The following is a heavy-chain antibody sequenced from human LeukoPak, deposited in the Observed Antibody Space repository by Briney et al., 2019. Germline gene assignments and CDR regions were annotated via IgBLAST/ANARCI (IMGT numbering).Heavy chain of an antibody. CDR2: IYTSGST. CDR1: GGSISSGSYY. J-gene: IGHJ2*01. D-gene: IGHD3-10*01. V-gene: IGHV4-61*02. CDR3: ARGDYYGSGSYIWYFDL. Sequence: SQTLSLTCTVSGGSISSGSYYWSWIRQPAGKGLEWSGRIYTSGSTNYNPSLKSRVTISVDTSKNQFSLKLSSVTAADTAVYYCARGDYYGSGSYIWYFDLWGRGTLVTVSS.